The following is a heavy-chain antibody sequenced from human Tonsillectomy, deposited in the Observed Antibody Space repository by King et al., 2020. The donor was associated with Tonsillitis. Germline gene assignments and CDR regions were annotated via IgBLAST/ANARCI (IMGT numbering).Heavy chain of an antibody. CDR1: GFPFGNYA. CDR3: AKDGISLSDWYFDL. CDR2: IAYDASYE. V-gene: IGHV3-30*18. D-gene: IGHD3-3*02. J-gene: IGHJ2*01. Sequence: VQLVESGGGVVQPGTSLRLSCAASGFPFGNYAMHWVRQAPGKGLEWVALIAYDASYENYADSVKGRFTISRDNSKNTLYLEMNSLRVEDTAVYYCAKDGISLSDWYFDLWGRGTLVTVSS.